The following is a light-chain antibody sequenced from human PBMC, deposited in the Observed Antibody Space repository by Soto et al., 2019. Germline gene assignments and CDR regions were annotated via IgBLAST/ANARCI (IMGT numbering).Light chain of an antibody. CDR2: GVT. CDR3: NSYTISTTYV. J-gene: IGLJ1*01. CDR1: SSDVGHSNH. Sequence: QSALTQPASVSGSPGQSITISCTGSSSDVGHSNHVSWYHQHPGKAPKLIIYGVTNRPSGISNRFSGSKSGSTASLTISGLQPEDEADYYCNSYTISTTYVFGTGTKVTVL. V-gene: IGLV2-14*03.